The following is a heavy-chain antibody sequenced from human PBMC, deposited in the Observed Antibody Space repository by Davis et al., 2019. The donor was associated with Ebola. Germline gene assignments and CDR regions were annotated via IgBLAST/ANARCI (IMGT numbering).Heavy chain of an antibody. Sequence: GESLKISCAASGFTFSSYAMGWVRQAPGKGLEWVSTISGSGDNTYYADSVKGRFTISRDNSKNTLHVQMYSLRAEDTALYFCAKAGVEGCTTSATCYTYNYYYMDVWGKGTAVTVSS. CDR1: GFTFSSYA. D-gene: IGHD2-2*02. V-gene: IGHV3-23*01. CDR2: ISGSGDNT. CDR3: AKAGVEGCTTSATCYTYNYYYMDV. J-gene: IGHJ6*03.